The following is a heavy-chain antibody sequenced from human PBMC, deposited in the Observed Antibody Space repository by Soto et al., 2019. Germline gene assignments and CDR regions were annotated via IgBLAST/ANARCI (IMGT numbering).Heavy chain of an antibody. CDR1: GFTFSSYG. V-gene: IGHV3-30*03. J-gene: IGHJ6*02. D-gene: IGHD2-2*01. CDR3: ARDSPGRYCSSTSCPGMDV. Sequence: GGSLRLSCAASGFTFSSYGMHWVRQAPGKGLEWVAVISYDGSNKYYADSVKGRFTISRDNAKNTLYLQMNSLRAEDTAVYYCARDSPGRYCSSTSCPGMDVWGQGTTVTVSS. CDR2: ISYDGSNK.